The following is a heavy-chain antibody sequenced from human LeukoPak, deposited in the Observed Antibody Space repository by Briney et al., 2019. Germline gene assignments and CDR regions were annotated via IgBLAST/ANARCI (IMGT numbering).Heavy chain of an antibody. CDR1: GFTFSRNW. D-gene: IGHD3-16*01. Sequence: GGSLRLSCTSSGFTFSRNWMSWVRQAPGKGLEWVANIKQDGSETYYVDSVKGRFTISRDNVNDSLYLQMNSLRAEDTAVYFCARGGGLDVWGQGATVTVSS. CDR2: IKQDGSET. V-gene: IGHV3-7*03. J-gene: IGHJ6*02. CDR3: ARGGGLDV.